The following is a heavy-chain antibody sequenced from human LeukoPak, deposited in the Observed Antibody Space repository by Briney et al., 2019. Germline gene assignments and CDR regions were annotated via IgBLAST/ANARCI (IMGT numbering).Heavy chain of an antibody. D-gene: IGHD3-22*01. CDR3: AKSSNYYDSSGYLDY. CDR1: GFTFSSYS. Sequence: GGSLRLSCAASGFTFSSYSMNWVRQAPGKGLEWVSSISSSSSYIYYADSVKGRFTISRDNAKNSLYLQMNSLRAEDTALYYCAKSSNYYDSSGYLDYWGQGTLVTVSS. CDR2: ISSSSSYI. J-gene: IGHJ4*02. V-gene: IGHV3-21*04.